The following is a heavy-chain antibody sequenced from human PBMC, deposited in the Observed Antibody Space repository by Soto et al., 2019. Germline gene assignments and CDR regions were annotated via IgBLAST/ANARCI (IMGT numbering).Heavy chain of an antibody. V-gene: IGHV5-51*01. J-gene: IGHJ6*02. Sequence: PGESLKISWKGSGYSFTSYWIGWVRQMPGKGLEGMGIIYPGDSDTRYSRSFQGKVTISADKSISTAYLQWISLKASDTAMYYCARHGITGTTFDYYYYGMDVWGQGTTVTVSS. CDR2: IYPGDSDT. CDR3: ARHGITGTTFDYYYYGMDV. D-gene: IGHD1-7*01. CDR1: GYSFTSYW.